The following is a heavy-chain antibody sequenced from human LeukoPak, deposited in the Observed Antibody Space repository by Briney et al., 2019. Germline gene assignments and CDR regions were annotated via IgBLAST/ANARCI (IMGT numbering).Heavy chain of an antibody. D-gene: IGHD3-22*01. CDR2: IDIDGTGT. J-gene: IGHJ4*02. V-gene: IGHV3-74*01. CDR1: GFTFSNYW. CDR3: AKSPYYDSSGYYREYYFDY. Sequence: PGGSLRLSCATSGFTFSNYWMHWVRQAPGKGLVWVSRIDIDGTGTNYADSVKGRFTISRDNAKNTLSLQVNSLRAEDTAVYYCAKSPYYDSSGYYREYYFDYWGQGTLVTVSS.